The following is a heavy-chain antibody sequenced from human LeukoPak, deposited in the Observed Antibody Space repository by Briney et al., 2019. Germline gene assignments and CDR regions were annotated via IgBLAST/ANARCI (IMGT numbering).Heavy chain of an antibody. CDR3: ATYLPTGAGFNFDY. D-gene: IGHD6-19*01. V-gene: IGHV1-24*01. CDR1: GYTLTELS. Sequence: ASVKVSCKVSGYTLTELSMHWVRQAPGKGLEWMGGFDPEDGETIYAQKFQGRVTMTEDTSTDTAYMELSSLRSEDTAVYYCATYLPTGAGFNFDYWGQGTLVTVSS. J-gene: IGHJ4*02. CDR2: FDPEDGET.